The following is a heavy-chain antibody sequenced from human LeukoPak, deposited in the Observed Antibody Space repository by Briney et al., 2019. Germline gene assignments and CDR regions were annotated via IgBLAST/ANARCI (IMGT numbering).Heavy chain of an antibody. Sequence: PGRSLRLSCAASGFTFSSYAMSWVRQAPGKGLEWVSAISGSGGSTYYADSVKGRFTISRDNSKNTLYLQMNSLRAEDTAVYYCAKTSDWGWGHNDYWGQGTLVTVSS. V-gene: IGHV3-23*01. CDR2: ISGSGGST. CDR1: GFTFSSYA. J-gene: IGHJ4*02. CDR3: AKTSDWGWGHNDY. D-gene: IGHD3-16*01.